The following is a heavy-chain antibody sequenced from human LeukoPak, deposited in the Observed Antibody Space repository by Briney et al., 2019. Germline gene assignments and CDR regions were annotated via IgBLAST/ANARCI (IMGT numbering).Heavy chain of an antibody. CDR2: IRYDGSNK. Sequence: GGSLRLSCAASGFTFSSYGMHWVRQAPGKGLEWVAFIRYDGSNKYYADSVKGRFTISRDNSKNTLYLQMNSLRAEDTAVYYCAKDQYYYDSSGYSHDYWGQGTLVTVSS. J-gene: IGHJ4*02. CDR1: GFTFSSYG. CDR3: AKDQYYYDSSGYSHDY. D-gene: IGHD3-22*01. V-gene: IGHV3-30*02.